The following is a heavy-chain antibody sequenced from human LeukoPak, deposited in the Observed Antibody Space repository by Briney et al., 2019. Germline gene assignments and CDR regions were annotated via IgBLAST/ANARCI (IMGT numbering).Heavy chain of an antibody. D-gene: IGHD3-16*01. V-gene: IGHV3-33*06. CDR3: AKGRSVVGAPFNFDY. Sequence: PGRSLRLSCAASGFTFSSYGMHWVRQAPGKGLEWVAVIWYDGSNKYYADSVKGRFSISRDNSKNTLDLQMNSLRAEDTAVYYCAKGRSVVGAPFNFDYWGQGTLVTVSS. CDR1: GFTFSSYG. J-gene: IGHJ4*02. CDR2: IWYDGSNK.